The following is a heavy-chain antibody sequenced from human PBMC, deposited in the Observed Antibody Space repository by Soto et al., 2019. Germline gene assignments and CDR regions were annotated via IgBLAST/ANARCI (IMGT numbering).Heavy chain of an antibody. V-gene: IGHV4-31*03. CDR3: ARDPPGYFGLAV. CDR2: IYYRGST. CDR1: GGSISSGGYY. Sequence: QVQLQESGPGLVKPSQTLSLTCNVSGGSISSGGYYWSWIRQHPGKGLECIGYIYYRGSTYYNPALESRVTISADTSKNQFSLNLTSVTAADTAVYYCARDPPGYFGLAVWGQGTTVTVSS. J-gene: IGHJ6*02.